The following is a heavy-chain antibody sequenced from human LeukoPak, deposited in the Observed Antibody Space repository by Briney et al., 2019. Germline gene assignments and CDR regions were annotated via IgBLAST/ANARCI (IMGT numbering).Heavy chain of an antibody. Sequence: GGSLRLSCAASGFTFSTSWMSWVRQAPGKGLEWVANIKQDGSEKYYVDSVKGRFTISRDNSKNTLYLQMNSLRAEDTAVYYCAKGLDNYDILTGYLNWGQGSLVTVSS. J-gene: IGHJ4*02. D-gene: IGHD3-9*01. V-gene: IGHV3-7*01. CDR3: AKGLDNYDILTGYLN. CDR1: GFTFSTSW. CDR2: IKQDGSEK.